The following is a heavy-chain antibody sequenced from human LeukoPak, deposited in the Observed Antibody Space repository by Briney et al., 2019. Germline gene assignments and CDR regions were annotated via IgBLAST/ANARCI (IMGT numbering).Heavy chain of an antibody. D-gene: IGHD3-3*01. V-gene: IGHV3-66*01. Sequence: PGGSLRLSCAASGFTVSSNYMSWVRQAPGKGLEWVSVIYSGGSTYYADSVKGRFTISRDNSKNTLYLQMNSLRAEDTAVYYCAKADFGVVMISGPDYWGQGTLVTVSS. CDR1: GFTVSSNY. CDR3: AKADFGVVMISGPDY. CDR2: IYSGGST. J-gene: IGHJ4*02.